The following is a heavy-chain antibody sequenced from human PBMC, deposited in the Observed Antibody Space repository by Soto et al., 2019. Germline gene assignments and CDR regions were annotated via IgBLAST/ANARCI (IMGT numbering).Heavy chain of an antibody. CDR1: GGSFSGYY. Sequence: ALETLSLTCAVYGGSFSGYYWIWIRQPPGKGLEWIGEINHSGSTNYNPSLKSRVTISVDTSKNQFSLKLSSVTAADTAVYYCARAGDFWSGYYINWFDPWGQGTLVTVSS. CDR2: INHSGST. J-gene: IGHJ5*02. CDR3: ARAGDFWSGYYINWFDP. V-gene: IGHV4-34*01. D-gene: IGHD3-3*01.